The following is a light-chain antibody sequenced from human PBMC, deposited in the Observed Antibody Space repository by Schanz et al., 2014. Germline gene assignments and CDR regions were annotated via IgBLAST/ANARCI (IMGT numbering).Light chain of an antibody. CDR1: QSVGRS. CDR2: GAS. Sequence: EIVLTQSPGTLSLSPGERATLSCRAGQSVGRSLAWLQHKPGQAPRLLIYGASSRATGIPDRFSGSGSGTDFTLTISRLEPEDFAVYYCQQYGSSPWTFGQGTKVEI. CDR3: QQYGSSPWT. V-gene: IGKV3-20*01. J-gene: IGKJ1*01.